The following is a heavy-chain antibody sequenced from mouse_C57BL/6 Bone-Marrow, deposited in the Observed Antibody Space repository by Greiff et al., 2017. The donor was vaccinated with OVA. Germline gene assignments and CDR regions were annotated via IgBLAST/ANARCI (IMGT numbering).Heavy chain of an antibody. V-gene: IGHV14-4*01. CDR3: TTWLLFDF. Sequence: VQLKESGAELVRPGASVKLSCTASGFNIKDDYMHWVKQRPEQGLEWIGWIDPEHGDIEYASTFPGQATIPADKSSNTAYMQLSSRTSEDTACYYGTTWLLFDFWGQGTTLTVSS. D-gene: IGHD2-3*01. CDR2: IDPEHGDI. J-gene: IGHJ2*01. CDR1: GFNIKDDY.